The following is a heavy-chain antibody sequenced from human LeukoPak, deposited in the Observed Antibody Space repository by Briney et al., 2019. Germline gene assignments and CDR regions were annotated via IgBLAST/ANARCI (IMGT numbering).Heavy chain of an antibody. CDR1: GFTFYDYA. V-gene: IGHV3-9*03. CDR2: ISWNSGSI. D-gene: IGHD5-12*01. Sequence: GRSLRLSCAAGGFTFYDYAMQWVRQAPGGGVGWVAGISWNSGSIGYADSVKGRFTISRENDKHSLYLQMQSLRAEDIALYYCEKEDWLRDAFDIWGQGTMVTVSS. CDR3: EKEDWLRDAFDI. J-gene: IGHJ3*02.